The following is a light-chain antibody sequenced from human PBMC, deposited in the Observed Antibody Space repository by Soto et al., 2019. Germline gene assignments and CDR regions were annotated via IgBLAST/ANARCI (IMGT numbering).Light chain of an antibody. CDR1: QSVSSNY. CDR3: QQYGSSPRT. Sequence: EIVLTQSPGTLSLSPGERATLSCRASQSVSSNYLAWYQQKPGQAPRLLMFGASRRDTGIPDRFSGSGSGTDFTLTITRLEPEDFAVYYCQQYGSSPRTFGQGTKVDIK. CDR2: GAS. J-gene: IGKJ1*01. V-gene: IGKV3-20*01.